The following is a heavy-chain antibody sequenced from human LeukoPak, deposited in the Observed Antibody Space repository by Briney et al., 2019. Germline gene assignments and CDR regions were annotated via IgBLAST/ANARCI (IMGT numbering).Heavy chain of an antibody. D-gene: IGHD5-18*01. CDR1: GYTFTSYG. J-gene: IGHJ4*02. CDR2: ISAYNGNT. CDR3: ARASGEEYSYGYGADY. Sequence: ASVTVSCKASGYTFTSYGISWVRQAPGQGLEWMGWISAYNGNTNYAQKLQGRVTMTTDTSTSTAYMELRSLRSDDTAVYYCARASGEEYSYGYGADYWGQGTLVTVSS. V-gene: IGHV1-18*01.